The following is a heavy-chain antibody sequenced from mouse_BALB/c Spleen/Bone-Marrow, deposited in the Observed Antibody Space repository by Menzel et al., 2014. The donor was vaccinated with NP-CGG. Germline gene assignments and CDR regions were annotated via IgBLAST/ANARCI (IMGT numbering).Heavy chain of an antibody. CDR1: GYTFXSLD. V-gene: IGHV1-85*01. D-gene: IGHD2-2*01. CDR3: ARSGYAFDY. J-gene: IGHJ2*01. CDR2: IFPGDGSI. Sequence: VQLQESGAELVKPGASVKLTCKATGYTFXSLDINWVRQRPEQGLEGIGWIFPGDGSIKYNEKFKGKATLTTDKSSSTAYMQLSRLTSEDSAVYFCARSGYAFDYWGQGTTLTVSS.